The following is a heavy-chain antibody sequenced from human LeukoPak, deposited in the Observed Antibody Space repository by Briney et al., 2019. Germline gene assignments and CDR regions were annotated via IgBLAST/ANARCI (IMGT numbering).Heavy chain of an antibody. CDR3: ARDPQYKYYDYVWGSYRLNDAFDI. CDR2: ISSTGGTT. J-gene: IGHJ3*02. CDR1: GITFSSYG. Sequence: GGSLRLSCAASGITFSSYGMSWVRRAPGKGLEWVSSISSTGGTTYYADSVKGRFTISRDNAKNSLYLQMNSLRAEDTAVYYCARDPQYKYYDYVWGSYRLNDAFDIWGQGTMVTVSS. D-gene: IGHD3-16*02. V-gene: IGHV3-23*01.